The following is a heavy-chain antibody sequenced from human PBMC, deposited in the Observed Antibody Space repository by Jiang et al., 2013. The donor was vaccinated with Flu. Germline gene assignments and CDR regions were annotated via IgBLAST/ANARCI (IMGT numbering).Heavy chain of an antibody. CDR3: ARDSWELGDY. V-gene: IGHV1-18*04. CDR1: GYSFTTYG. CDR2: ISGSNGNT. J-gene: IGHJ4*02. Sequence: APVKVSCKSSGYSFTTYGITWVRQAPGQGLEWMGWISGSNGNTNYAERFQGRITMTTDTATSAAHMELRSLRSDDTAVYYCARDSWELGDYWGQGTLVTVS. D-gene: IGHD3-10*01.